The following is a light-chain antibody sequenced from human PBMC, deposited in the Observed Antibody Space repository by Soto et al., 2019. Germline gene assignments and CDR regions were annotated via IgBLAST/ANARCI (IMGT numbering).Light chain of an antibody. J-gene: IGLJ1*01. Sequence: QSALTQPASVSGSPGQSITISCTGTSSDVGSYIYVSWYQHHPGKAPKLMIYDVSNRPSGVSNRFSGSKSGNTAPLTISGLQAEDEAEYYCVSYTTFSSYVFGTGTKLTVL. CDR1: SSDVGSYIY. CDR2: DVS. V-gene: IGLV2-14*01. CDR3: VSYTTFSSYV.